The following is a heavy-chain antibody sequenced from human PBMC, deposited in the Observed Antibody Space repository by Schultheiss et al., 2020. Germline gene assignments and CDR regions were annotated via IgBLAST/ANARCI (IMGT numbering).Heavy chain of an antibody. Sequence: SQTLSLTCAVYGGSFSGYYWSWIRQPPGKGLEWIGEINHSGSTNYNPSLKSRVTISVDTSKNQFSLKLSSVTAADTAVYYCARAGFSYGTGYYFDFWGQGTLVTVSS. CDR2: INHSGST. V-gene: IGHV4-34*01. CDR1: GGSFSGYY. D-gene: IGHD5-18*01. J-gene: IGHJ4*02. CDR3: ARAGFSYGTGYYFDF.